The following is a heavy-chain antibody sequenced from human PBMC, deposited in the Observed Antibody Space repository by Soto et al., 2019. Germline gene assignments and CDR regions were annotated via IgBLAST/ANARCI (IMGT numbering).Heavy chain of an antibody. V-gene: IGHV1-18*01. Sequence: QVQLVQSGAEVKNPGASVKVSCKTSGYTFTKYGVGWVRQAPGQGLEWMGWISGSSGNANYAEKVQGRITLNTDTSTSTAYIELRSLRSDDTDVYYCAREMAGLGGEYDYWGQGTLVTVSS. D-gene: IGHD3-16*01. CDR2: ISGSSGNA. CDR3: AREMAGLGGEYDY. CDR1: GYTFTKYG. J-gene: IGHJ4*02.